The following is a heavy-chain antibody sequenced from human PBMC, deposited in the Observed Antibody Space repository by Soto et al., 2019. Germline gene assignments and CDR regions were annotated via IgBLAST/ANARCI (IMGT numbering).Heavy chain of an antibody. Sequence: GGSLRLSCAASGFTFSSYGMHWVRQAPGKGLEWVAVIWYDGSNKYYADSVKGRFTISRDNSKNTLYLQMNSLRAEDTAVYYCARDLSDVEQYFWSGLDYWGQGTLVTVSS. CDR1: GFTFSSYG. CDR3: ARDLSDVEQYFWSGLDY. CDR2: IWYDGSNK. J-gene: IGHJ4*02. D-gene: IGHD3-3*01. V-gene: IGHV3-33*01.